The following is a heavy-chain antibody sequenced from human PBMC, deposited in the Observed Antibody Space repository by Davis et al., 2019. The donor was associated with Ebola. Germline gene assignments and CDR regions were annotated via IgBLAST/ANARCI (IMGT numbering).Heavy chain of an antibody. CDR1: GFTFSGSA. CDR2: IRSKANSYAT. J-gene: IGHJ6*02. Sequence: GESLKISCAASGFTFSGSAMHWVRQASGKGLEWVGRIRSKANSYATAYAASVKGRFTISRDDSKNTAYLQMNSLKTEDTAVYYCTRHVGWSFWSGYPGADVWGQGTTVTVSS. D-gene: IGHD3-3*01. CDR3: TRHVGWSFWSGYPGADV. V-gene: IGHV3-73*01.